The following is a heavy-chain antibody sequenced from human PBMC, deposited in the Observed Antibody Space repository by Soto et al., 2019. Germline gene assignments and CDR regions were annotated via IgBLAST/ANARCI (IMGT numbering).Heavy chain of an antibody. Sequence: EVQLVESGGGLVQPGGSPRLSCAASGFTFSSYWMSWIRQAPGKGLEWVANIQQAGREKYDVDSVKGRFTISRDNAKNSLYLQMNSLRADDTAVYYCSTSRSRDYWGQGTLVTVSS. V-gene: IGHV3-7*03. J-gene: IGHJ4*02. CDR1: GFTFSSYW. CDR3: STSRSRDY. CDR2: IQQAGREK. D-gene: IGHD2-2*01.